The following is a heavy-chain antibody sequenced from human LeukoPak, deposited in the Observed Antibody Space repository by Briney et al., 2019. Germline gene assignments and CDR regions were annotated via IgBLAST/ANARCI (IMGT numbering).Heavy chain of an antibody. J-gene: IGHJ5*02. CDR2: INHSGST. V-gene: IGHV4-34*01. CDR3: ARRSFLNWFDP. Sequence: SETLSLTCAVYGGSFSGYYWSWIRQPPGKGLEWIGEINHSGSTNYNPSLKSRVTISVDTSKNPFSLKLSSVTAADTAVYYCARRSFLNWFDPWGQGTLVTVSS. D-gene: IGHD2/OR15-2a*01. CDR1: GGSFSGYY.